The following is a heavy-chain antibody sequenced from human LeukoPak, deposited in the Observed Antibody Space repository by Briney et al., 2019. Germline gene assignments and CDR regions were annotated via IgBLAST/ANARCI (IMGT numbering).Heavy chain of an antibody. CDR3: AEMGRKSTSCYKVCYFDY. V-gene: IGHV3-23*01. CDR2: ISGSGGST. J-gene: IGHJ4*02. D-gene: IGHD2-2*02. CDR1: GFTFSSYA. Sequence: PGGSLRLSCAASGFTFSSYAMSWVRQAPGKGLEWVSAISGSGGSTYYADSVKGRFTISRDNSKNTLYLQMNSLRAEDTAVYYCAEMGRKSTSCYKVCYFDYWGQGTLVTVSS.